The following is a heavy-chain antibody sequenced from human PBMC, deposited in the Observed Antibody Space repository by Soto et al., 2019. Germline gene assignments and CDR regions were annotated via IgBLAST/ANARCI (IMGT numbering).Heavy chain of an antibody. CDR1: GYTFTSYD. CDR2: MNPNSGNT. CDR3: ARDLDPVSSWYCCETPSWFDP. J-gene: IGHJ5*02. Sequence: ASVKVSCKASGYTFTSYDINWVRQATGQGLEWMGWMNPNSGNTGYAQKFQGRVTMTRNTSISTAYMELSSLRSEDTAVYYCARDLDPVSSWYCCETPSWFDPWGQGTLVTVSS. D-gene: IGHD6-13*01. V-gene: IGHV1-8*01.